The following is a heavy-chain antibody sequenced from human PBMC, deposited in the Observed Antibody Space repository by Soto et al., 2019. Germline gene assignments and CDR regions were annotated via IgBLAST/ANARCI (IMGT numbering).Heavy chain of an antibody. CDR2: IIPIFGTA. Sequence: SAKATCEASRGTFSSKASSWVRQDPRQGLEWMGGIIPIFGTANYAQKFQGRVTITADESTSTAYMELSSLRSEDTAVYYCARDSRPKDYYYGMDVWGQGTTVSVSS. V-gene: IGHV1-69*13. CDR3: ARDSRPKDYYYGMDV. J-gene: IGHJ6*01. CDR1: RGTFSSKA.